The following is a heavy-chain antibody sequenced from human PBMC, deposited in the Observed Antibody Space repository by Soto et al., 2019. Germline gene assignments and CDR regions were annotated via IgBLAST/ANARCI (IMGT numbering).Heavy chain of an antibody. Sequence: QVQLVQSGPEVKKPGSSVRISCRSGGDTFSSYTVSWVRQTPGQGLEWMGRIIPVLGVTNYSRKFKGRMTITADKSKTTAHMELSSLKAEDTARYDCARRRYCGGDCYTQYYYGMDVWGQGTSVIVSS. D-gene: IGHD2-21*02. V-gene: IGHV1-69*02. CDR2: IIPVLGVT. CDR3: ARRRYCGGDCYTQYYYGMDV. J-gene: IGHJ6*02. CDR1: GDTFSSYT.